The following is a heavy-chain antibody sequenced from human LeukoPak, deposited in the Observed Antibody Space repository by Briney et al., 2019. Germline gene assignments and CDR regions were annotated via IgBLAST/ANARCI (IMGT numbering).Heavy chain of an antibody. CDR2: INPSGGST. J-gene: IGHJ3*02. Sequence: GASVKVSCKAFGYTFTRYYMHWVRQAPGQGLEWMGIINPSGGSTSYAQKFQGRVTMTRDMSTSTVYMELSSLRSEDTAVYYCARDQRNYYGKHHDAFDIWGQGTMVTVSS. V-gene: IGHV1-46*01. CDR3: ARDQRNYYGKHHDAFDI. CDR1: GYTFTRYY. D-gene: IGHD3-10*01.